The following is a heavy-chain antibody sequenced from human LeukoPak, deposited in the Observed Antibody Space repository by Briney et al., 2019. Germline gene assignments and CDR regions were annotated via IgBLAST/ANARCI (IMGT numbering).Heavy chain of an antibody. V-gene: IGHV4-4*07. Sequence: SETLSLTCTVSGGSISSYYWSWIRQPAGKGLEWIGRIYTSGSTNYNPSLKSRVTMSVDTSKNQFSLKLSSVTAADTAVYYCARGLSITMVHEGWFDPWGQGTLVTVSS. J-gene: IGHJ5*02. CDR1: GGSISSYY. CDR3: ARGLSITMVHEGWFDP. D-gene: IGHD3-10*01. CDR2: IYTSGST.